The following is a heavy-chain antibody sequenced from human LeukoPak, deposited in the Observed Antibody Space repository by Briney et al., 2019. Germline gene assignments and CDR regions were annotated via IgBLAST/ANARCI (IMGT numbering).Heavy chain of an antibody. J-gene: IGHJ4*02. V-gene: IGHV3-48*03. CDR2: MSSTGDII. CDR3: ARDDGGRRTSSLDY. Sequence: GGSLRLSCAASGFTFRTYEMHWVRQVPGKGLEWVSYMSSTGDIIYYADSVKGRFTISRDNAKNSLYLQMDSLSAEDTAVYYCARDDGGRRTSSLDYWGQGTLVAVSS. CDR1: GFTFRTYE. D-gene: IGHD2-2*01.